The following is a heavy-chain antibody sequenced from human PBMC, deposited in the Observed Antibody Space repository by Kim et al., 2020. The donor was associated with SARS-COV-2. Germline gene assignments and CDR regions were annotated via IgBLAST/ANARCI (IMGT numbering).Heavy chain of an antibody. D-gene: IGHD1-20*01. Sequence: SETLSLTCAVYGGSFSAYYWSWIRQPPGKGLEWIGEINHSGYTNYNPSLKSRVTISVDTSKNQFSLKLSSVTAADTAVYYCARPSVFDYYYGMDVWGQGTPVTVSS. V-gene: IGHV4-34*01. J-gene: IGHJ6*02. CDR1: GGSFSAYY. CDR3: ARPSVFDYYYGMDV. CDR2: INHSGYT.